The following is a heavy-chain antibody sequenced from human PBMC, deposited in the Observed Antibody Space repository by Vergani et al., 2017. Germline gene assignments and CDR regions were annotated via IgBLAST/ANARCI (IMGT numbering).Heavy chain of an antibody. CDR1: GFTFSSYA. J-gene: IGHJ4*02. Sequence: EVQLLESGGGLVQPGGSLRLSCAASGFTFSSYAMSWVRQAPGKGREWVSAISGSGGSTYYADSVKGRFTISRDNSKNTRYLQMNSLRAEDTAVYYCAKVTRNSQGYFDYWGQGTLVTVSS. CDR3: AKVTRNSQGYFDY. D-gene: IGHD1-14*01. CDR2: ISGSGGST. V-gene: IGHV3-23*01.